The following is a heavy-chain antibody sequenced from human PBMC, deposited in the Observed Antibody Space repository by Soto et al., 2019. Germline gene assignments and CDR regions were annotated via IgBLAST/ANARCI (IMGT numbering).Heavy chain of an antibody. Sequence: EVQLVESWGDLVQPGRSLRLSCVAAGFTFDAYAMHWVRQAPGKGLEWVSGISYNSGSTHYADSVKGRFTISRDNAKRSLYLQMNSLRPEDTALYYCAKAGYSSGWYGRIYWGQGTLVTVSS. D-gene: IGHD6-13*01. J-gene: IGHJ4*02. CDR3: AKAGYSSGWYGRIY. V-gene: IGHV3-9*01. CDR2: ISYNSGST. CDR1: GFTFDAYA.